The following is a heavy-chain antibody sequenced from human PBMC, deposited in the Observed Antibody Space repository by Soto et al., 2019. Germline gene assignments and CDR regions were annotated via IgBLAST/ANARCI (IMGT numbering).Heavy chain of an antibody. CDR3: ARGGSYSYGSIDY. D-gene: IGHD5-18*01. J-gene: IGHJ4*02. V-gene: IGHV3-74*01. CDR2: INSDGGTT. CDR1: GFTFSNYW. Sequence: PGGSLRLSCAASGFTFSNYWMHWVRQAPGTGLVWVSHINSDGGTTRFADSVKGRFTISRDNAKNTLYLQMNSLTAEDTAVYFCARGGSYSYGSIDYWGQGALVTVSS.